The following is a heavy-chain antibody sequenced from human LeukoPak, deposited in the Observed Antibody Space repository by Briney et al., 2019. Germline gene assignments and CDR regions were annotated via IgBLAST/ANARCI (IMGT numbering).Heavy chain of an antibody. CDR1: GFTFSNYD. Sequence: GGSLRLSCAASGFTFSNYDMTWVRQAPGKGLEWVASISATTIYRFSAGSVRGRFTISRDNVENSLYLQMNDLRREDTAVYYCARIGLGRDAYNSFDYWGQGTLVIVSS. CDR3: ARIGLGRDAYNSFDY. J-gene: IGHJ4*02. V-gene: IGHV3-21*01. CDR2: ISATTIYR. D-gene: IGHD5-24*01.